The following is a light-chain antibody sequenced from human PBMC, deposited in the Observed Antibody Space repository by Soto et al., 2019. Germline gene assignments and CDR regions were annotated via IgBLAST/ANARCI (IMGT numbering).Light chain of an antibody. V-gene: IGKV3-20*01. Sequence: EIVLTQSPGTVSLSPGERATLSCRASQSLNSNYLAWHQQKPGQAPRLLIYDTFSRATGIPDRFSGSGSGTDFTLTISRLEPEDFAVYFCQQYDYLITFGQGTRLEIK. J-gene: IGKJ5*01. CDR3: QQYDYLIT. CDR1: QSLNSNY. CDR2: DTF.